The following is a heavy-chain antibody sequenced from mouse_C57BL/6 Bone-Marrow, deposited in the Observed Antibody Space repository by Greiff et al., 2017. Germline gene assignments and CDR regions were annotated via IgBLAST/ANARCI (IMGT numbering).Heavy chain of an antibody. D-gene: IGHD2-2*01. J-gene: IGHJ4*01. CDR3: TRWLPFYAMDY. CDR1: GYTFTDYD. CDR2: IDPETGGT. Sequence: VQLQQSGAELVRPGASVTLSCKASGYTFTDYDMHWVKQTPVHGLEWIGAIDPETGGTAYNQKFKGKAILTADKSSSTAYMELRSLTSEDSAVYYCTRWLPFYAMDYWGQGTSVTVSS. V-gene: IGHV1-15*01.